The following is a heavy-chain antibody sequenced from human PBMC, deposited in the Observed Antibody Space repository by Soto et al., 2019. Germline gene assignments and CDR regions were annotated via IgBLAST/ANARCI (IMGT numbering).Heavy chain of an antibody. CDR1: GFDFNTYG. CDR3: AKDSSVIAAGSGGWFDP. J-gene: IGHJ5*02. CDR2: ISFDGGSQ. Sequence: QVQLVESGGGVVQPGRSLRLSCAASGFDFNTYGLHWVRQAPGKGLEWVAAISFDGGSQYYADSVKGRFTVSRDKSNSTLYLQMSSLGAEDTATYFCAKDSSVIAAGSGGWFDPWGPGTLVIVSS. D-gene: IGHD6-13*01. V-gene: IGHV3-30*18.